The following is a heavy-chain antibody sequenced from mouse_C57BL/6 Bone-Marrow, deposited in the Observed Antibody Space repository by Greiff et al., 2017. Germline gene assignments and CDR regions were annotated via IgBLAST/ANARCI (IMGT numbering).Heavy chain of an antibody. Sequence: VQLQQSGAELVKPGASVKLSCTASGYTFTSYWMHWVKQRPGQGLEWIGMIHPNSGGTNYNEKFKGKATLTVDKSSSTAYMQLSSLTSEDSAVYYCASAGYSFDYWGQGTTVTVSS. J-gene: IGHJ2*01. CDR3: ASAGYSFDY. CDR2: IHPNSGGT. V-gene: IGHV1-64*01. D-gene: IGHD2-3*01. CDR1: GYTFTSYW.